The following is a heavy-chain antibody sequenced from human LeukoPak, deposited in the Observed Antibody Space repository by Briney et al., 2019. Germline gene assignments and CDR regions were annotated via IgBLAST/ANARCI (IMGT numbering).Heavy chain of an antibody. D-gene: IGHD3-10*01. CDR1: GFTFSNAW. Sequence: PGGSLRLSCAASGFTFSNAWMSWVRQAPGKGLEWVGRIKSKTDGETTDYAAPVKGRFTISRDVSKNTLYLQMNSLKPEDTAVYYCTTDKTFHYGSESYPFDYWGQGTLVTVSS. J-gene: IGHJ4*02. CDR3: TTDKTFHYGSESYPFDY. CDR2: IKSKTDGETT. V-gene: IGHV3-15*01.